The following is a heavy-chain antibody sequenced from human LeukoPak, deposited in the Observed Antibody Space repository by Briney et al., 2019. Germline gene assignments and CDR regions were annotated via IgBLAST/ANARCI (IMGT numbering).Heavy chain of an antibody. V-gene: IGHV3-23*01. D-gene: IGHD6-13*01. CDR2: ISGSGGST. Sequence: TGGSLRLSCPASGFTFSSYAMSWVRQAPGKGLEWVSAISGSGGSTYYADSVKGRFTISRDNSKNTLYLQMNSLRAEDTAVYYCAKDTGYSSSWPFDYWGQGTLVTVSS. J-gene: IGHJ4*02. CDR3: AKDTGYSSSWPFDY. CDR1: GFTFSSYA.